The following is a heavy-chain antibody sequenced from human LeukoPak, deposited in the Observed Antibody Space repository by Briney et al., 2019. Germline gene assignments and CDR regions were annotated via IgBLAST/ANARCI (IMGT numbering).Heavy chain of an antibody. Sequence: ASVKVSCKASGGTFSNYAISWVRQAPGQGLEWMGRIIPILEIANYAQKFQGRVTITADKSTSTAYVELSSLRSEDTAVYYCATGDPLYCSSTSCYGIWGQGTMVTVSS. CDR1: GGTFSNYA. CDR2: IIPILEIA. J-gene: IGHJ3*02. V-gene: IGHV1-69*04. D-gene: IGHD2-2*01. CDR3: ATGDPLYCSSTSCYGI.